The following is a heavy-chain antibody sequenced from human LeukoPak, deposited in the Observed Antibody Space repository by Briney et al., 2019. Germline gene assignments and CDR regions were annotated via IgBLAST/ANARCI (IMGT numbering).Heavy chain of an antibody. D-gene: IGHD2-15*01. V-gene: IGHV3-23*01. Sequence: PGGSLRLSCAASGFTFSSYAMSWVRQAPGKGLEWVSAISGSGGSTYYADSVKGRFTISRDNSKDTLYLQMNSLRAEDTAVYYCAKDQWRRSGGSFSDYWGQGTLVTVSS. J-gene: IGHJ4*02. CDR1: GFTFSSYA. CDR2: ISGSGGST. CDR3: AKDQWRRSGGSFSDY.